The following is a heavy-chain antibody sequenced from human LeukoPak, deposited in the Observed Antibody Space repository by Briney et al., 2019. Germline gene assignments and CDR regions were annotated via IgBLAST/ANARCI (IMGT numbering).Heavy chain of an antibody. Sequence: GASVKVSCKASGYTFTGYYMHWVRQAPGQGPEWMGWINPNIGGTKYAQKFQGRVTMTRNTSISTAYMELSRLRSDDTAVYYCAREDCSGGSCYFAGGFDPWGQGTLVTVSS. J-gene: IGHJ5*02. CDR3: AREDCSGGSCYFAGGFDP. V-gene: IGHV1-2*02. CDR2: INPNIGGT. CDR1: GYTFTGYY. D-gene: IGHD2-15*01.